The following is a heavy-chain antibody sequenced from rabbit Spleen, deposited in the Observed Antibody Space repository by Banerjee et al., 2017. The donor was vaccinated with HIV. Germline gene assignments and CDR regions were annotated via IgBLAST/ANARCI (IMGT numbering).Heavy chain of an antibody. Sequence: QSLEESGGDLVKPGASLTLTCTASGVSFSSSSYMCWVRQAPGKGLEWIACIDTGSSGFTYFATWAKGRFTCSKTSSTTVTLQMTRLTAADTATYFCARERYALYSGDGDLHLWGPGTLVTVS. D-gene: IGHD7-1*01. CDR3: ARERYALYSGDGDLHL. J-gene: IGHJ4*01. V-gene: IGHV1S40*01. CDR2: IDTGSSGFT. CDR1: GVSFSSSSY.